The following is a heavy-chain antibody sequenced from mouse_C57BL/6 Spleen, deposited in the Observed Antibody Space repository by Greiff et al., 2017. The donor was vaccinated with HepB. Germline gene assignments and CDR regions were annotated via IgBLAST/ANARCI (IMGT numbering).Heavy chain of an antibody. CDR1: GFTFSSYT. CDR2: ISGGGGNT. J-gene: IGHJ4*01. D-gene: IGHD1-1*01. Sequence: EVKLMESGGGLVKPGGSLKLSCAASGFTFSSYTMSWVRQTPEKRLEWVATISGGGGNTYYPDSVKGRFTISRDNAKNTLYLQMSSLRSEDTALYYCARAYGGYYGSSYAMDYWGQGTSVTVSS. V-gene: IGHV5-9*01. CDR3: ARAYGGYYGSSYAMDY.